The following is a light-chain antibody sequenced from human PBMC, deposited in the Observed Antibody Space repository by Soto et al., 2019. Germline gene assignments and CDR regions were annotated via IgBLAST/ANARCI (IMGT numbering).Light chain of an antibody. Sequence: EIVLTQSPGTLSLSPGARATLSCRASHSVSSSYLAWYQQKPGQAPRPLIYGASSRAIGIPDRFSGSGSGTDFTLTISSLEPEDFVVYYCQQYGSSPWTFGQGTKVEIK. V-gene: IGKV3-20*01. CDR1: HSVSSSY. CDR3: QQYGSSPWT. CDR2: GAS. J-gene: IGKJ1*01.